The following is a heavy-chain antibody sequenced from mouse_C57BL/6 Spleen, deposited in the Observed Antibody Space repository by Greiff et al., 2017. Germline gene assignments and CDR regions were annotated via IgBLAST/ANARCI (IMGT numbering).Heavy chain of an antibody. CDR2: ISDGGSYT. CDR3: ARRSSYGTWFAY. CDR1: GFTFSSYA. J-gene: IGHJ3*01. Sequence: EVKLMESGGGLVKPGGSLKLSCAASGFTFSSYAMSWVRQTPEKRLEWVATISDGGSYTYYPDNVKGRFTISRDNAKNNLYLQMSHLKSEDTAMYYCARRSSYGTWFAYWGQGTLVTVSA. V-gene: IGHV5-4*03. D-gene: IGHD1-2*01.